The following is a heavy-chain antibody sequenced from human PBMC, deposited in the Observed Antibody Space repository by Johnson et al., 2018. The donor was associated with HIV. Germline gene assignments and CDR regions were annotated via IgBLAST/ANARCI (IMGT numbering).Heavy chain of an antibody. CDR1: GFTFDDYA. J-gene: IGHJ3*02. CDR2: ISWNSGSI. Sequence: VQLVESGGGLVQPGRSLRLSCAASGFTFDDYAMHWVRQAPGKGLEWVSGISWNSGSIGYADSVKGRFTISRDNAKNSLYLQMNSLRAEDTAVYYCARDSYDISGQQHDAFDIWGQGTMVTVSS. CDR3: ARDSYDISGQQHDAFDI. V-gene: IGHV3-9*01. D-gene: IGHD3-22*01.